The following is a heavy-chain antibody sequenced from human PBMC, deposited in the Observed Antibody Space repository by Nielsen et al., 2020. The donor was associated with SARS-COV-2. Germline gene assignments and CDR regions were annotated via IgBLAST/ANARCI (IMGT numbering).Heavy chain of an antibody. Sequence: TLSLTCAVSGDSISSGSYYWSWIRQSAGKRLDWLGRIYTSGNTVYNPSLKSRVTMSLDTSKNEVTLRVTSVTAADTAVYYCARGSDEGLALWGQGTLVTVSS. J-gene: IGHJ4*02. CDR3: ARGSDEGLAL. CDR2: IYTSGNT. CDR1: GDSISSGSYY. D-gene: IGHD3-3*01. V-gene: IGHV4-61*02.